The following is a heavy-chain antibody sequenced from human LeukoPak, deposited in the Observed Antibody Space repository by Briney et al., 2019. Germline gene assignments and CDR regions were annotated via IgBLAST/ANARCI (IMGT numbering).Heavy chain of an antibody. V-gene: IGHV3-48*03. J-gene: IGHJ4*02. Sequence: GGSLRLSCAASGFTFSSYEMNWVRQAPGKGLEWVSYISSIISTIYYADSVKGRLTISRDNAKNSLYLRMNSLRAEDTAVYYCARDRSSWSEGFDYWGQGTLVTVSS. D-gene: IGHD6-13*01. CDR1: GFTFSSYE. CDR3: ARDRSSWSEGFDY. CDR2: ISSIISTI.